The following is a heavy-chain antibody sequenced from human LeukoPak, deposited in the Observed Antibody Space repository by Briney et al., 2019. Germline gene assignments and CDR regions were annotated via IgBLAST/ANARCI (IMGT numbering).Heavy chain of an antibody. J-gene: IGHJ3*02. V-gene: IGHV4-59*12. D-gene: IGHD4-17*01. CDR3: ARAGIYGVTAFDI. CDR1: GGSISGWY. CDR2: IYGSGYT. Sequence: KASVTLSFTCTVSGGSISGWYWSWMRQPPGKGLEWIGYIYGSGYTNYNPSLKSRVTMSIDTSKNHFSLKLSSVTAADTAVYYCARAGIYGVTAFDIWGQGTMVTVSS.